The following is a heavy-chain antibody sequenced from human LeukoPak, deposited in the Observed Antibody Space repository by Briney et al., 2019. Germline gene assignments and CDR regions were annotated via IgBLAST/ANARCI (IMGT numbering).Heavy chain of an antibody. CDR2: IYWDDDK. D-gene: IGHD1-26*01. Sequence: SGPTLVNPTQTLTVTCTFSGFSLTTSGVGVGWIRQPPGKALEWLALIYWDDDKRYNPSLKNRLTITKDTSKNQVVLTMTHMDPVDTATYYCTHSPYSGSYHWGQGTLVTVSS. V-gene: IGHV2-5*02. CDR1: GFSLTTSGVG. J-gene: IGHJ5*02. CDR3: THSPYSGSYH.